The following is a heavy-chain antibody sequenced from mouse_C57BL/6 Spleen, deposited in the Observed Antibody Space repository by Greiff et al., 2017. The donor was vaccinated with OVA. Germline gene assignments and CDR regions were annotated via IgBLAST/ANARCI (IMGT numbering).Heavy chain of an antibody. CDR2: IHPNSGST. CDR3: AQTAQAYAMDY. V-gene: IGHV1-64*01. Sequence: QVQLQQSGAELVKPGASVKLSCKASGYTFTSYWMHWVKQRPGQGLEWIGMIHPNSGSTNYNEKFKSKATLTVDKSSSTAYMQLSSLTSEDSAVYYCAQTAQAYAMDYWGQGTSVTVSS. J-gene: IGHJ4*01. CDR1: GYTFTSYW. D-gene: IGHD3-2*02.